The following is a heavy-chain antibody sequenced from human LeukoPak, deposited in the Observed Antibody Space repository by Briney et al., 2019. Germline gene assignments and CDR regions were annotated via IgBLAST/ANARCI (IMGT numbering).Heavy chain of an antibody. CDR2: IRISSGYI. Sequence: GGSLRLSCAASGFTFSSYSMNWVRQAPGKGLEWFSSIRISSGYIYYADSVKGRFTISRDNAKNSLYLQMNSLRAEDTAVYYCAREEYCSSTSCYGGSNWFDPWGQGTLVTVSS. V-gene: IGHV3-21*01. D-gene: IGHD2-2*01. J-gene: IGHJ5*02. CDR3: AREEYCSSTSCYGGSNWFDP. CDR1: GFTFSSYS.